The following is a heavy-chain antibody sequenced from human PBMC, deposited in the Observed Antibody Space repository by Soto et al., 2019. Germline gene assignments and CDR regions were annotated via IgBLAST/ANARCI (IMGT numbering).Heavy chain of an antibody. V-gene: IGHV3-13*01. CDR1: GFTFSSYD. J-gene: IGHJ4*02. Sequence: PGGSLRLSCAASGFTFSSYDMHWVRQATGKGLEWVSAIGTAGDTYYPGSVKGRFTISRENAKNSLYLQMNSLRAEDTAVYYCAREGSSSHDFDYWGQGTRVTVSS. D-gene: IGHD6-6*01. CDR3: AREGSSSHDFDY. CDR2: IGTAGDT.